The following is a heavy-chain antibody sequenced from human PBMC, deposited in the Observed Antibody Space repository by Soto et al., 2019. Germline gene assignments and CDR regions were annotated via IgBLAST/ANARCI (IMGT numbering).Heavy chain of an antibody. CDR3: ARCDVNWFDP. CDR1: GDSFIGYY. J-gene: IGHJ5*02. D-gene: IGHD2-21*02. CDR2: INPKSGVT. Sequence: ASVKVSCKASGDSFIGYYMHCVRQAPGQGREWMGWINPKSGVTNYAQKFQGSVTMTRDTSITTAYMELSSLRSDDTAVYYCARCDVNWFDPWGQGTLVTSSS. V-gene: IGHV1-2*02.